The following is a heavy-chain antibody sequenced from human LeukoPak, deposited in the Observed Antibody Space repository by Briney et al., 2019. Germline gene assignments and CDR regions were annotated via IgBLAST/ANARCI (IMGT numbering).Heavy chain of an antibody. D-gene: IGHD3-22*01. J-gene: IGHJ6*02. Sequence: ASVKVSCKASGYTFNNYDINWVRQATGQGLEWMGWMNPSSGNTGYAQSFQGRVTMTRDTSTDTAYMELNSLRSEDTAVYYCARDYFETSGSVYHFYGLDVWGLGTTVTVSS. CDR2: MNPSSGNT. V-gene: IGHV1-8*02. CDR1: GYTFNNYD. CDR3: ARDYFETSGSVYHFYGLDV.